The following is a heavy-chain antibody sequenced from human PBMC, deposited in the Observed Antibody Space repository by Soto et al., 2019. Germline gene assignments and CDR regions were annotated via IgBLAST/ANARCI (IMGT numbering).Heavy chain of an antibody. Sequence: QVQLQESGPGLVKPSGTLSLTCAVSGGSISSSNWWSWVRQPPGKGLEWIGEIYHSGSTNYNPSHSNRVTXTXDXXKTQFSLKLSSVTAADTAVYYCARVSGSYYYGMDVWGQGTTVTVSS. CDR2: IYHSGST. CDR1: GGSISSSNW. CDR3: ARVSGSYYYGMDV. J-gene: IGHJ6*02. D-gene: IGHD1-26*01. V-gene: IGHV4-4*02.